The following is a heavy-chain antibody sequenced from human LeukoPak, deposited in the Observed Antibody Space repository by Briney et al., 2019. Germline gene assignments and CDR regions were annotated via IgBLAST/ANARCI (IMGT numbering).Heavy chain of an antibody. CDR1: GGSISGYY. D-gene: IGHD6-13*01. V-gene: IGHV4-59*08. CDR3: ARQASWLPYFDP. J-gene: IGHJ2*01. CDR2: IFYSGST. Sequence: SETLSLTCTVSGGSISGYYWSWIRQPPGQGLEWIGYIFYSGSTNYNPTLKSRVTISVDTSENQFSLRLSSVTAADTAVYFCARQASWLPYFDPWGRGTLVAVSS.